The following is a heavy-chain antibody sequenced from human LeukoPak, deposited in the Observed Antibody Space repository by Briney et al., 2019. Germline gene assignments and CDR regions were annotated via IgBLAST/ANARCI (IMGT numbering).Heavy chain of an antibody. J-gene: IGHJ4*02. CDR3: ARSLWPEDY. Sequence: GGSLRLSCAASGFTFSSYWMSWVRPAPGKGLEWVANIKQDGSEKNYVDSVKGRFTISRDSAKTSLFLQMNSLRAEDTAVYYCARSLWPEDYWGQGTLVTVSS. CDR1: GFTFSSYW. V-gene: IGHV3-7*01. D-gene: IGHD5-18*01. CDR2: IKQDGSEK.